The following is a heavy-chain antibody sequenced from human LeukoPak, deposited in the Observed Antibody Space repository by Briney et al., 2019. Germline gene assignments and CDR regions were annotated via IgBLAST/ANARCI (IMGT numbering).Heavy chain of an antibody. CDR2: IWYDGSNK. CDR3: AREGPRGNSQFDY. CDR1: GSTFSNYG. V-gene: IGHV3-33*01. J-gene: IGHJ4*02. D-gene: IGHD2/OR15-2a*01. Sequence: GGSLRLSCAASGSTFSNYGMHWVRQAPGKGLEWVALIWYDGSNKYYADSVKGRLTIFRDNSKNTLFLQMNSLRAEDTAVYYCAREGPRGNSQFDYWGQGTLVTVSS.